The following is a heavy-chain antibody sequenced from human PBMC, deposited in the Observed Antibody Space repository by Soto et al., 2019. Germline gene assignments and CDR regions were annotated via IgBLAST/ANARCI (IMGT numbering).Heavy chain of an antibody. CDR3: ARRGVFQLGYCSSTSCPYYFDY. J-gene: IGHJ4*02. V-gene: IGHV4-39*01. CDR1: GGSISSSSYY. D-gene: IGHD2-2*01. CDR2: IYYSGST. Sequence: SETLSLTCTVSGGSISSSSYYWGWIRQPPGKGLEWIGSIYYSGSTYYNPSLKSRVTISVDTSKNQFSLKLSSVTAADTAVYYCARRGVFQLGYCSSTSCPYYFDYWGQGTLVTVSS.